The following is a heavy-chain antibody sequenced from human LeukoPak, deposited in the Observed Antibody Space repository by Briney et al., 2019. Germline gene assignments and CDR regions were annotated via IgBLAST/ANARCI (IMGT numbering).Heavy chain of an antibody. D-gene: IGHD6-13*01. CDR3: AKEAGVSSSWHYFDY. J-gene: IGHJ4*02. CDR1: GFTFSSYA. CDR2: ISYDGSNK. Sequence: PGGSLRLSCAASGFTFSSYAMSWVRQAPGKGLEWVALISYDGSNKYYADSVKGRFTISRDNSKNTLYLQMNSLSAEGTAVYYCAKEAGVSSSWHYFDYWGQGTLVTVSS. V-gene: IGHV3-30*18.